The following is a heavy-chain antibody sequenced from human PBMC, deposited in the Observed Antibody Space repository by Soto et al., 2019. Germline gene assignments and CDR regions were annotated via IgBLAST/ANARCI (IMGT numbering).Heavy chain of an antibody. CDR2: MNINSGKT. CDR3: SKGYAMDV. V-gene: IGHV1-8*01. Sequence: QVQLVQSGAEVKKPGASVKVSCKASGNTFPTYDINWVRQATGQGLEWMGWMNINSGKTAYAQKFQGRFTMTRNSSISTVYMELSSLRSDDTAVYYCSKGYAMDVGGQGTTVIVSS. CDR1: GNTFPTYD. J-gene: IGHJ6*02.